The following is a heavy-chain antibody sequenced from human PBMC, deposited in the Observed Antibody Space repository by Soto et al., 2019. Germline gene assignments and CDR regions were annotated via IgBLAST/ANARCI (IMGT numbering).Heavy chain of an antibody. CDR3: ARFDSEDGLNWGPTTNYFDS. D-gene: IGHD3-16*01. CDR1: GYTFTHYY. CDR2: INPNTGDT. Sequence: GASVKVSCKASGYTFTHYYIHWVRQAPGQGLEWMGWINPNTGDTRYAQKFQGRVTMTRDTSISTAYMELNRLTSDDTALYYCARFDSEDGLNWGPTTNYFDSWGQGTLVTVSS. V-gene: IGHV1-2*02. J-gene: IGHJ4*02.